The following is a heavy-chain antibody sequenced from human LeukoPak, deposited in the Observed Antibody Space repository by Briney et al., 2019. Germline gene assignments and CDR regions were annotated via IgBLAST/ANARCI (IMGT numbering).Heavy chain of an antibody. CDR2: IYYSGST. CDR3: ARGGYCSGGSCPTFDH. CDR1: GGSISSGDYY. D-gene: IGHD2-15*01. V-gene: IGHV4-30-4*01. Sequence: SQTLSLTCTVSGGSISSGDYYWSWIRQPPGKGLEWIGYIYYSGSTYYNPSLKSRVTISVDTSKNQFSLKLSSVTAADTAVYYCARGGYCSGGSCPTFDHWGQGTLVTVSS. J-gene: IGHJ4*02.